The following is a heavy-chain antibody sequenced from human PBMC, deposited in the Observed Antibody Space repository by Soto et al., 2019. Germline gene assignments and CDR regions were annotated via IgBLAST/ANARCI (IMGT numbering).Heavy chain of an antibody. D-gene: IGHD3-9*01. J-gene: IGHJ6*02. V-gene: IGHV1-18*01. Sequence: ASVNVSCTASGYTFTSYGISWVRQAPGQGLEWMGWISAYNGNTNYAQKLQGRVTMTTDTSTSTAYMELRSLRSDDTAVYYCARDTGKDFDWLLSPYYGMDVWGQGTTVTVSS. CDR1: GYTFTSYG. CDR3: ARDTGKDFDWLLSPYYGMDV. CDR2: ISAYNGNT.